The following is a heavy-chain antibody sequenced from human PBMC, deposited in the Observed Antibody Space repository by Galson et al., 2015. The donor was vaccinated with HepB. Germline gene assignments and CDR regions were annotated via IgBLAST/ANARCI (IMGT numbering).Heavy chain of an antibody. CDR2: MYSGGST. CDR1: GFTVSRNY. Sequence: SLRLSCAASGFTVSRNYMTWVRQAPGKGLEWVSVMYSGGSTYFADSVKGRFTISRDNSKNTLYLQMNSLRAEDTAVYYCARGAYDLGVYMDVWGKGTTVTVSS. D-gene: IGHD3-3*01. V-gene: IGHV3-66*01. CDR3: ARGAYDLGVYMDV. J-gene: IGHJ6*03.